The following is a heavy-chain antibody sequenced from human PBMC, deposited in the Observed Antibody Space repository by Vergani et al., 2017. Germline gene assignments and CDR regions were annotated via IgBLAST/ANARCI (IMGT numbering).Heavy chain of an antibody. D-gene: IGHD2-15*01. J-gene: IGHJ4*02. CDR1: GFTFGDYA. CDR2: IRSKAYGGTT. Sequence: EVQLVESGGGLVQPGRSLRLSCTASGFTFGDYAMSWFRQAPGKGLEWVGFIRSKAYGGTTEYAASVKGRFTISIDDSKSIAYLQMNSLKTEDTAVYYCTRVRGIGSRSYLKYGIDYWGQGTLVTVSS. V-gene: IGHV3-49*03. CDR3: TRVRGIGSRSYLKYGIDY.